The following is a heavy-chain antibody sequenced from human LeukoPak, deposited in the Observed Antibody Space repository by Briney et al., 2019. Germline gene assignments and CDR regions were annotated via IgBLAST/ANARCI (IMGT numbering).Heavy chain of an antibody. CDR1: GFTFSSCG. CDR2: ISYDGSNK. CDR3: ARVRPGSNYVDFDY. V-gene: IGHV3-33*05. Sequence: GGSLRLSCAASGFTFSSCGMHWVRQAPGKGLEWVAVISYDGSNKYYAGSVKGRFTISRDNSKSTLYLQMNSLRAEDTAVYYCARVRPGSNYVDFDYWGQGTLVTVSS. J-gene: IGHJ4*02. D-gene: IGHD4-11*01.